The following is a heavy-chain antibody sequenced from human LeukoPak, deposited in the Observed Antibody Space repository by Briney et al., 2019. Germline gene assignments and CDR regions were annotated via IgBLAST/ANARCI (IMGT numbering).Heavy chain of an antibody. Sequence: PGGSLRLSCAASGFTFDDYAMHWVRQAPGKGLEWVSGISWNSGSIGYADSVKGRFTISRDNAKNSLYLQMNSLRTEDTALYYCCASADILTGYYNWFDPWGQGTLVTVSS. J-gene: IGHJ5*02. CDR3: CASADILTGYYNWFDP. V-gene: IGHV3-9*01. CDR1: GFTFDDYA. CDR2: ISWNSGSI. D-gene: IGHD3-9*01.